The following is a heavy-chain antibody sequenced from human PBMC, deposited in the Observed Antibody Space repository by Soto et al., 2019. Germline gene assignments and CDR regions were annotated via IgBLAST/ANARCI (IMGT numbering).Heavy chain of an antibody. CDR3: ARGLGYCSGGSCYYYYGMDV. D-gene: IGHD2-15*01. CDR1: GYTFTSYG. V-gene: IGHV1-18*01. J-gene: IGHJ6*02. Sequence: QVQLVQSRAEVKKPGASVKVSCKASGYTFTSYGISWVRQAPGQGLEWMGWISAYNGNTNYAQKLQGRVTMTTHTSTSTAYMELRSLRSVDTAVYYCARGLGYCSGGSCYYYYGMDVWCQGATFTVSS. CDR2: ISAYNGNT.